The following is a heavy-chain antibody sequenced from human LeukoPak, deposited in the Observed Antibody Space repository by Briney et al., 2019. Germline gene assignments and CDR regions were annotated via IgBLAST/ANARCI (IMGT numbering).Heavy chain of an antibody. CDR3: ARGETTVTTLTY. D-gene: IGHD4-17*01. Sequence: ASVKVSCKASGYTFTSYAMHWVRQAPGQRLEWMGWINAGNGNTKYSQKFQGRVTITRDTPASTAYMELSSLRSEDTAVYYCARGETTVTTLTYWGQGTLVTVSS. CDR1: GYTFTSYA. V-gene: IGHV1-3*01. CDR2: INAGNGNT. J-gene: IGHJ4*02.